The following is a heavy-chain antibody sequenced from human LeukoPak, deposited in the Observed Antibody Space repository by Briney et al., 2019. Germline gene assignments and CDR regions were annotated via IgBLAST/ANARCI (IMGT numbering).Heavy chain of an antibody. V-gene: IGHV4-39*07. CDR1: GGSISSSSYY. CDR2: IYYSGST. J-gene: IGHJ6*02. D-gene: IGHD3-10*01. Sequence: PSETLSLTCTVSGGSISSSSYYWGWIRQPPGKGLEWIGSIYYSGSTYYNPSLKSRVTISVDTSKNQFSLKLSSVTAADTAVYYCARGSATMVRGVIPKPYYYGMDVWGQGTTVTVSS. CDR3: ARGSATMVRGVIPKPYYYGMDV.